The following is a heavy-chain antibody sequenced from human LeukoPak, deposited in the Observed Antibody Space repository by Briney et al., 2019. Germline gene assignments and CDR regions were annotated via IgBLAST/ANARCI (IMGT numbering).Heavy chain of an antibody. CDR2: INDDETVT. V-gene: IGHV3-74*03. CDR3: ATTGSGSYYEF. D-gene: IGHD1-26*01. Sequence: GGSLRLSCGASGFSFSSSCMNWVRPAAGKGLEWVSRINDDETVTTYADYVKGRLTISRDNAKNTLYLQMNSLRAEDTPVYYCATTGSGSYYEFWGQGTLVTVSS. CDR1: GFSFSSSC. J-gene: IGHJ4*02.